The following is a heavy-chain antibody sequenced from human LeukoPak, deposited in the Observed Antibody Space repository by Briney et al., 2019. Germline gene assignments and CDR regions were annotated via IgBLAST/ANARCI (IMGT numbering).Heavy chain of an antibody. CDR2: INPNSGGT. CDR1: GYTFTGYY. D-gene: IGHD6-19*01. J-gene: IGHJ5*02. Sequence: ASVKVSCKASGYTFTGYYMHWVRQAPGQGLEWMGWINPNSGGTNYAHKFQGRVTMTTDTSTSTAYMEMSSLRTDDTAIYYCARGKKPGVAVAGTGYFFDPWGQGTLVIVSS. CDR3: ARGKKPGVAVAGTGYFFDP. V-gene: IGHV1-2*07.